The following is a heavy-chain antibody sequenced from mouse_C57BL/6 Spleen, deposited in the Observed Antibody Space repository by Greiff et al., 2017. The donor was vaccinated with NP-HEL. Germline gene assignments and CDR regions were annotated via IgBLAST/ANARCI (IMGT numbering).Heavy chain of an antibody. CDR2: IYPGDGDT. V-gene: IGHV1-80*01. Sequence: LVESGAELVKPGASVKISCKASGYAFSSYWMNWVKQRPGKGLEWIGQIYPGDGDTNYNGKFKGKATLTADKSSSTAYMQLSSLTSEDSAVYFCAREGLYYGNYGDYWGQSTTLTVSS. CDR3: AREGLYYGNYGDY. CDR1: GYAFSSYW. D-gene: IGHD2-1*01. J-gene: IGHJ2*01.